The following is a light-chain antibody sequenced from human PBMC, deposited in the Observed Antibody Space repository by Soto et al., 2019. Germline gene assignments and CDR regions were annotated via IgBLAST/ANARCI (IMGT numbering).Light chain of an antibody. CDR1: SSDVGSYNL. CDR2: GGS. CDR3: CSYAGSSTVV. V-gene: IGLV2-23*01. J-gene: IGLJ2*01. Sequence: QSALTQPASVSGSPGQSITLSCTGTSSDVGSYNLVSWYQHHPGKAPKLMVYGGSKGPSGVSNRFSGSKSGNTASLTISGLQAEDEADYYCCSYAGSSTVVFGGGTKVTVL.